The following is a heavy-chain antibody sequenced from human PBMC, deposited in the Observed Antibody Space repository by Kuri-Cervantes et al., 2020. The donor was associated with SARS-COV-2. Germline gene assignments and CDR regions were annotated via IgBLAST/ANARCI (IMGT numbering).Heavy chain of an antibody. CDR2: ISSNGGST. V-gene: IGHV3-64*01. Sequence: GESLKISCAASGFTFSSYAMHWVRQAPGKGLEYVSAISSNGGSTYYANSVKGRFTISRDNSKNTLYLQMGSLRAEDMAVYYCARGGYSGYGSRYYYYYMDVWGKGTTVTVSS. CDR3: ARGGYSGYGSRYYYYYMDV. CDR1: GFTFSSYA. D-gene: IGHD5-12*01. J-gene: IGHJ6*03.